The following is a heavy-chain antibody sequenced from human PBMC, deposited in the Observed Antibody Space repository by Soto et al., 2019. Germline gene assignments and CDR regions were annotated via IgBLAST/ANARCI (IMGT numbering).Heavy chain of an antibody. Sequence: EVQLVESGGGLVQPGGSLRLSCAASGFTFSSYWMSWGRQAPGKGLEWVANIKQDGSEKYYVDSVKGRFTISRDNAKNSLYLQMNSLRAEDTAVYYCARDPAAIERGYYYGMDVWGQGTTVTVSS. CDR2: IKQDGSEK. V-gene: IGHV3-7*03. D-gene: IGHD2-2*01. J-gene: IGHJ6*02. CDR1: GFTFSSYW. CDR3: ARDPAAIERGYYYGMDV.